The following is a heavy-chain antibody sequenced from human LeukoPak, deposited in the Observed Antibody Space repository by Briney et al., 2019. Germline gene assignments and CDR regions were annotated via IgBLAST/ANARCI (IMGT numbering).Heavy chain of an antibody. V-gene: IGHV3-23*01. D-gene: IGHD1-26*01. J-gene: IGHJ4*02. Sequence: GGSLTLSCAASGFTFSSYAISWVRQAPGKGLEWVSAISGSGGSTYYADSVKGRFTISRDNSKNTLYLQMNSLRADDTAVYYCAKKSGIVGGYHDYWGQGTLVTVSS. CDR2: ISGSGGST. CDR3: AKKSGIVGGYHDY. CDR1: GFTFSSYA.